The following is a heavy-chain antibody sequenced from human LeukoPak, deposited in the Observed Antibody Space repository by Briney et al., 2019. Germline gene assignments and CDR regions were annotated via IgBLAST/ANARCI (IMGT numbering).Heavy chain of an antibody. D-gene: IGHD4-17*01. J-gene: IGHJ3*02. V-gene: IGHV4-34*01. CDR3: ARVHPVTMDSSRGSAFDI. Sequence: SETLSLTCAVYGGSFSGYYWSWIRQPPGKGLEWIGEINHSGSTNYNPSLTSRVTISVDTSKNQFSLKLSSVTAADTAVYYCARVHPVTMDSSRGSAFDIWGQGTMVTVSS. CDR1: GGSFSGYY. CDR2: INHSGST.